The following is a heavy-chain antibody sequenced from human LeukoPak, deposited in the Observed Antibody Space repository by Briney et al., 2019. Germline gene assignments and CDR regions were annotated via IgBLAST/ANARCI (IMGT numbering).Heavy chain of an antibody. CDR3: ARALVRNIVVVTPALFLDP. D-gene: IGHD2-21*02. Sequence: SETLSLTCTVSGYSISSGYYWGWIRQPPGKGLEWIGSIYHSGNTYYNPSLKNRVTISVDTSKNQFSLKLSSVTAADTAVYYCARALVRNIVVVTPALFLDPWGQGTLVTVSS. CDR2: IYHSGNT. J-gene: IGHJ5*02. CDR1: GYSISSGYY. V-gene: IGHV4-38-2*02.